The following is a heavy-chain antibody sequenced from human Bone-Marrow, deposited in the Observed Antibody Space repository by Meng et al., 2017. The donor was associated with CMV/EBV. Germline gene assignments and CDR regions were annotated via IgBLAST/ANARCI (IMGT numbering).Heavy chain of an antibody. CDR1: GYTFTSYY. CDR3: ARDYWRPGVATTVTPSAY. Sequence: ASVKVSCKASGYTFTSYYMSWVRQAPGQGLEWTGIINPSGGSTSYAQKFQGRVTMTRDTSTSTAYMELRSLRSDDTAVYYCARDYWRPGVATTVTPSAYWGPGNLVNVSS. V-gene: IGHV1-46*01. CDR2: INPSGGST. D-gene: IGHD4-11*01. J-gene: IGHJ4*02.